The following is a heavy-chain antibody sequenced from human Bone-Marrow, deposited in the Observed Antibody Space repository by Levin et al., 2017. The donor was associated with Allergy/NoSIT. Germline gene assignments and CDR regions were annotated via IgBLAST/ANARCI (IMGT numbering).Heavy chain of an antibody. CDR3: AKGGYSNGWYLLYYFDY. Sequence: SCAASGFTFNNYAMTWVRQAPGKGLEWVSAISGSGGSTYYADSVKGRFAISRDNSKNTLYLQINSLRADDTAVYYCAKGGYSNGWYLLYYFDYWGQGTLVTVSS. D-gene: IGHD6-19*01. J-gene: IGHJ4*02. V-gene: IGHV3-23*01. CDR2: ISGSGGST. CDR1: GFTFNNYA.